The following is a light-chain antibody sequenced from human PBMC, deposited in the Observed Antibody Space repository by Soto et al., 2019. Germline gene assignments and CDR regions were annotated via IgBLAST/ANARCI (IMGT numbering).Light chain of an antibody. CDR1: QSVSNNY. CDR3: QQYGVSPLMFT. Sequence: EIVLVQSPGTLSLSPGERATLSCRASQSVSNNYLAWYQQKPGQAPRLLIYGASSRATGVPDRFSGSGTGRDFSLTITRLEPEDFAVYYCQQYGVSPLMFTFGQGTKVGVK. V-gene: IGKV3-20*01. CDR2: GAS. J-gene: IGKJ2*01.